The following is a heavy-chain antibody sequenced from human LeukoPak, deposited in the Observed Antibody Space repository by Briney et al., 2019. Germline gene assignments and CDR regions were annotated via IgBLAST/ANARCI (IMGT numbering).Heavy chain of an antibody. V-gene: IGHV4-38-2*01. D-gene: IGHD3-22*01. CDR1: GYSISSGYY. Sequence: SETLSLTCAVSGYSISSGYYWGGIRQPKGQGLGWIGMIYNSRSTYYNPPLKSRVTISVDTSKNQFSLKLSSVTAADTAVYYCARPRYYDRGFAFDIWGQGTMVTVSS. CDR3: ARPRYYDRGFAFDI. CDR2: IYNSRST. J-gene: IGHJ3*02.